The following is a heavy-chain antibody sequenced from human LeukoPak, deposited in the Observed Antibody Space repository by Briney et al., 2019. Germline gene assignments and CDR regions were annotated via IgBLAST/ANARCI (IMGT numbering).Heavy chain of an antibody. J-gene: IGHJ4*02. CDR1: GFTFSSYG. CDR3: ARGVGWYYYFDY. D-gene: IGHD6-19*01. V-gene: IGHV3-30*03. Sequence: GGSLRLSCAASGFTFSSYGMHWVRQAPGKGLEWVAVISYDGSNKYYADSVKGRFTISRDNSKNTLYLQMNSLRAEDTAVYYCARGVGWYYYFDYWGQGTLVTVSS. CDR2: ISYDGSNK.